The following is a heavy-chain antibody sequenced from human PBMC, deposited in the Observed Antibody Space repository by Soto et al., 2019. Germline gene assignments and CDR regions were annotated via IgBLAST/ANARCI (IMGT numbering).Heavy chain of an antibody. D-gene: IGHD6-6*01. CDR3: ARAYSSWAFDI. CDR2: IIPILGIA. CDR1: GGTFSSYT. V-gene: IGHV1-69*02. J-gene: IGHJ3*02. Sequence: QVQLVQSGAEVKKPGSSVKVSCKASGGTFSSYTISWVRQAPGQGLEWMGRIIPILGIANYAQKFQGRVTITADKSTSTAYMELSSLRSEDTAVYYWARAYSSWAFDIWGQGTMVTVSS.